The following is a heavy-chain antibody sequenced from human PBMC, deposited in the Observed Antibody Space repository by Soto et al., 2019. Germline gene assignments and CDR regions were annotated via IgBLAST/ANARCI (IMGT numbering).Heavy chain of an antibody. Sequence: ASVKVSCKASGYTFTSYGISWVRQAPGQGLEWMGWISAYNGDTNYAQKLQGRVTMTRDTSTSTVYMELSSLRSEDTAVYYCARDLAAAGPDYWGQGTLVTVSS. CDR3: ARDLAAAGPDY. CDR1: GYTFTSYG. V-gene: IGHV1-18*01. J-gene: IGHJ4*02. CDR2: ISAYNGDT. D-gene: IGHD6-13*01.